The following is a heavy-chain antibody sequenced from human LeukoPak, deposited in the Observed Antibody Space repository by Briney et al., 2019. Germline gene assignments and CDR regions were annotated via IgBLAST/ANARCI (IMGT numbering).Heavy chain of an antibody. V-gene: IGHV3-30*18. CDR2: ISYDGSNK. Sequence: PGGSLRLSCAASGFTFSSYGMRWVRQAPGKGLEWVAVISYDGSNKYYADSVKGRFTISRDNSKNTLYLQMNSLRAEDTAVYYCAKDSLITIFGVVFSYYYGMDVGGQGTTVTVSS. CDR1: GFTFSSYG. D-gene: IGHD3-3*01. CDR3: AKDSLITIFGVVFSYYYGMDV. J-gene: IGHJ6*02.